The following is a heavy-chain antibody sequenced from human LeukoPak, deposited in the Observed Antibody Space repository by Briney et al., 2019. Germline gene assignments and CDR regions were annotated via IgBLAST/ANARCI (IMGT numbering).Heavy chain of an antibody. CDR1: GFRFSSHA. D-gene: IGHD5-24*01. V-gene: IGHV3-23*01. CDR3: ARDRWVFGEMATMGY. Sequence: AVSVRLSCAASGFRFSSHAMSWVRQAPGKGLEWVAGISSSCGDIYYGDSVKGRLTISRDNSKNTLYQQMNNLRAEDTAVYYCARDRWVFGEMATMGYWGQGTLVSVSS. J-gene: IGHJ4*02. CDR2: ISSSCGDI.